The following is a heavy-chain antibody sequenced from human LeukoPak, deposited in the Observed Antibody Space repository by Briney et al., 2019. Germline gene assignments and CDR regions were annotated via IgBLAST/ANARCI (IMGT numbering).Heavy chain of an antibody. J-gene: IGHJ4*02. CDR1: GYTFTSYY. Sequence: ASVKVSCKASGYTFTSYYMHWVRQAPGQGLEWMGWINPNSGGTNYAPKFQGRVTLTRDTSISTGYMELSGLRSDDTAVYYCARDRANSGGGNCFDYWGQGTLVTVSS. D-gene: IGHD6-19*01. CDR2: INPNSGGT. CDR3: ARDRANSGGGNCFDY. V-gene: IGHV1-2*02.